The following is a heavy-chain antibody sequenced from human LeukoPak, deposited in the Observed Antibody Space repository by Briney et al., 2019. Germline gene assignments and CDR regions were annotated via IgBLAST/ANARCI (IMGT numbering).Heavy chain of an antibody. D-gene: IGHD2-8*01. CDR3: ARGMPPLYWTNGVCYKRWFDP. CDR1: GGSFSGYY. Sequence: SETLSLTRAVYGGSFSGYYWSWIRQPPAKGLEWIGEINHSGSTNYNPSLKSRVTISVDTSKNQFFLKLSSVTAADTAVYYCARGMPPLYWTNGVCYKRWFDPWGQGTLVTVSS. CDR2: INHSGST. V-gene: IGHV4-34*01. J-gene: IGHJ5*02.